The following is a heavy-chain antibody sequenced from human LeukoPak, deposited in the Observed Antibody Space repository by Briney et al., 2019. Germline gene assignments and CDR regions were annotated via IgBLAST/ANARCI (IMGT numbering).Heavy chain of an antibody. J-gene: IGHJ4*02. V-gene: IGHV4-4*02. CDR2: IYHSGST. CDR1: GGSISSGNW. CDR3: ARGGGYTTSCFTY. Sequence: SETLSLTCAVSGGSISSGNWWSWVRQPPGKGLEWIGEIYHSGSTNYNPSLKSRVTISVDKSKNQFSLKLSPVTAADTAVYYCARGGGYTTSCFTYWGQGTLVTVSS. D-gene: IGHD6-13*01.